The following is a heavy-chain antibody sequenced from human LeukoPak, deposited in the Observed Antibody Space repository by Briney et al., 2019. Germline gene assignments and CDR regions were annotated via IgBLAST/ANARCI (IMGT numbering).Heavy chain of an antibody. D-gene: IGHD6-13*01. CDR3: ARVSSIAAAGTYDY. CDR1: GFTFSDYY. V-gene: IGHV3-11*06. J-gene: IGHJ4*02. CDR2: ISSSSSYT. Sequence: GGSLRLSCAASGFTFSDYYMSWIRQAPGKGLEWVSYISSSSSYTNYADSVKGRFTISRDNAKNSLYLQTNSLRAEDTAVYYCARVSSIAAAGTYDYWGQGTLVTVSS.